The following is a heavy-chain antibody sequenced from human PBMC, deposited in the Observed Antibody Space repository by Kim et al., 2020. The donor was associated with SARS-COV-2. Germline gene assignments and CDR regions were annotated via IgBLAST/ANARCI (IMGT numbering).Heavy chain of an antibody. J-gene: IGHJ6*02. D-gene: IGHD3-22*01. CDR3: AREFYYESSGSYFYYGMDV. CDR2: ISSSGGYI. Sequence: GGSLRLSCAASGFAFRSYNMNWVRQAPGKGVEWISSISSSGGYIYNADSVKGRFTISRDNAKNSLNLQMNSLRAEDTAVYYCAREFYYESSGSYFYYGMDVWGQGTTVTVSS. CDR1: GFAFRSYN. V-gene: IGHV3-21*06.